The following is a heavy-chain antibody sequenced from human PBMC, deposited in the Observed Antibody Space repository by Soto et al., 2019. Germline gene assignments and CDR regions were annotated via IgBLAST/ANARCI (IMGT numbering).Heavy chain of an antibody. Sequence: SETLSLTCTVSGGSISSYYWSWIRQPPGKGLEWIGYIYYSGSTNYNPSLKSRVTISVDTSKNQFSLKLSSVTAADTAVYYCARGFLAAAGTNAFDIWGQGTMVTVSS. V-gene: IGHV4-59*01. D-gene: IGHD6-13*01. J-gene: IGHJ3*02. CDR2: IYYSGST. CDR3: ARGFLAAAGTNAFDI. CDR1: GGSISSYY.